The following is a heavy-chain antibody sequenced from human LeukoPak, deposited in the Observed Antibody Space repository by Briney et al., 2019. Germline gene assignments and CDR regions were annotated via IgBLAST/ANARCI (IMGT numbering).Heavy chain of an antibody. CDR3: ARSGYYDILTGYPFDY. CDR1: GFTFDDYA. V-gene: IGHV3-9*01. Sequence: GGSLRLSCAASGFTFDDYAMHWVRQAPGKGLEWVSGISWNSGSIGYADSVKGRFTISRDNAKNSLYLQMNSLRAEDTAVYYCARSGYYDILTGYPFDYWGQGTLVTVSS. J-gene: IGHJ4*02. CDR2: ISWNSGSI. D-gene: IGHD3-9*01.